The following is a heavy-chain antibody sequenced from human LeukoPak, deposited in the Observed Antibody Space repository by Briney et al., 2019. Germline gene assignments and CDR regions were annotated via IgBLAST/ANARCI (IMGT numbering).Heavy chain of an antibody. CDR3: ARGRYSGGSCYSTGWLDP. CDR1: GYTFTGYY. J-gene: IGHJ5*02. CDR2: INPNNGGT. Sequence: ASVKVSCKASGYTFTGYYIRWVRQAPGQGLERMGWINPNNGGTNYAQKFQGRVTMTRDTSISTAYMELSRLRSDDTAVYYCARGRYSGGSCYSTGWLDPWGQGTLVTVSS. D-gene: IGHD2-15*01. V-gene: IGHV1-2*02.